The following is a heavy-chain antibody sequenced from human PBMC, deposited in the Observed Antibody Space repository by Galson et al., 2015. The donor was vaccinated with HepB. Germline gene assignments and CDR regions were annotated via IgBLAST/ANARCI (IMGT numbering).Heavy chain of an antibody. V-gene: IGHV1-46*04. Sequence: SVKVSCKASGYTFTSYYMHWVRQAPGQGLEWMGIINPSGGSTSYAQKLQGRVTMTRDTSTSTVYMELSSLRSEDTAVYYCARDHDCSGGSCYGTYFDYWGQGTLVTVSS. J-gene: IGHJ4*02. CDR3: ARDHDCSGGSCYGTYFDY. CDR1: GYTFTSYY. CDR2: INPSGGST. D-gene: IGHD2-15*01.